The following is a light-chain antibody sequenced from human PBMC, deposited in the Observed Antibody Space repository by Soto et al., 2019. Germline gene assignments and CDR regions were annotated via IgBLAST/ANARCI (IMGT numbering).Light chain of an antibody. Sequence: EIVMTQSPATLSVSPGDRATLSCRASQSVSSNLAWYQQNPGQAPRLLIYGASTRATGIPARFSGSGSGTDFTLTISSLQSEDFAVYYCQQYNDWPPYTFGQGTNLEIK. CDR1: QSVSSN. CDR2: GAS. V-gene: IGKV3-15*01. J-gene: IGKJ2*01. CDR3: QQYNDWPPYT.